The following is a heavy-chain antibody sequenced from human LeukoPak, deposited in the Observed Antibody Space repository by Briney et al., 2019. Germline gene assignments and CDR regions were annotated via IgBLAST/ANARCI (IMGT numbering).Heavy chain of an antibody. V-gene: IGHV3-23*01. D-gene: IGHD3-10*01. J-gene: IGHJ5*02. Sequence: YADSVKGRFTISRDNSKNTLYLQMNSLRAEDTAVYYCAKLSTTPSPNYGSGSYYTRINWFDPWGQGTLVTVSS. CDR3: AKLSTTPSPNYGSGSYYTRINWFDP.